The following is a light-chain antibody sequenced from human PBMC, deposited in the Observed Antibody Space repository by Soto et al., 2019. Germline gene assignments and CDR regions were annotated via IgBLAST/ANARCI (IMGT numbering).Light chain of an antibody. CDR1: QSVSSSY. V-gene: IGKV3-20*01. J-gene: IGKJ3*01. CDR2: GAS. CDR3: QQYGSSPLFT. Sequence: EIVLTQSPGTLSLSPGARATLSCRASQSVSSSYLAWYQQKPGQAPRLLIYGASSRATGIPDRFSGSGSVTDFTLTISRLEPEDFAVYYCQQYGSSPLFTFGPGTKVDIK.